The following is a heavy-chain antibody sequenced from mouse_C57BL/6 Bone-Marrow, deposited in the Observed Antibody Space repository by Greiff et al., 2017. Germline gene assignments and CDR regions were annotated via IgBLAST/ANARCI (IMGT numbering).Heavy chain of an antibody. J-gene: IGHJ4*01. Sequence: VQLQQSGAELARPGASVKLSCKASGYTFTSYGISWVKQRTGQGLEWIGEIYPRSGNTYYNEKFKGKATLTADKSSSTAYMELRSLTSEYSAVYCFAREGYGNYLYAMDYWGQGTSVTVSS. CDR2: IYPRSGNT. V-gene: IGHV1-81*01. D-gene: IGHD2-1*01. CDR1: GYTFTSYG. CDR3: AREGYGNYLYAMDY.